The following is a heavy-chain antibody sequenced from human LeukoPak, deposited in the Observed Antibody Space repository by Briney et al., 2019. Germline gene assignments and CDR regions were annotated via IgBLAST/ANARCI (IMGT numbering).Heavy chain of an antibody. D-gene: IGHD2-21*02. J-gene: IGHJ6*02. CDR3: ASAYCGGDCYSPGATNYYYYGMDV. Sequence: GSGVKVSRKASVYSFTSYDINRLRLATAPALEWMGVMYPNIGNTGYPQKFQGRVTMTRNTSISTAYMELSSLRSEDTAVYYCASAYCGGDCYSPGATNYYYYGMDVWGQGTTVTVSS. CDR1: VYSFTSYD. V-gene: IGHV1-8*01. CDR2: MYPNIGNT.